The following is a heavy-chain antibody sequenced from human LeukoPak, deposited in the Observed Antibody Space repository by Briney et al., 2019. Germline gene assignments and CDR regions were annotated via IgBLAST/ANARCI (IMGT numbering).Heavy chain of an antibody. Sequence: GGSLRLSCEASGFTFSRFAMTWVRQAPGRGLEWVSTIEQDSSATYSADSVKGRFTISRDNAKNTLYLQMNSLRAEDTAVYYCARGPGIAVAGTAADYWGQGTLVTVSS. D-gene: IGHD6-19*01. V-gene: IGHV3-21*01. CDR3: ARGPGIAVAGTAADY. CDR2: IEQDSSAT. J-gene: IGHJ4*02. CDR1: GFTFSRFA.